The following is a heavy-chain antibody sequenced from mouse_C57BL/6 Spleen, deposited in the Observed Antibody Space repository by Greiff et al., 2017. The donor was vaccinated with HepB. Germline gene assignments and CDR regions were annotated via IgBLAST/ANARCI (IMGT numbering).Heavy chain of an antibody. D-gene: IGHD2-3*01. CDR3: ARGTHGYSFAY. V-gene: IGHV3-6*01. CDR2: ISYDGSN. CDR1: GYSITSGYY. J-gene: IGHJ3*01. Sequence: EVQLVESGPGLVKPSQSLSLTCSVTGYSITSGYYWNWIRQFPGNKLEWMGYISYDGSNNYNPSLKNRISITRDTSKNQFFLKLNSVTTEDTATYYCARGTHGYSFAYWGQGTLVTVSA.